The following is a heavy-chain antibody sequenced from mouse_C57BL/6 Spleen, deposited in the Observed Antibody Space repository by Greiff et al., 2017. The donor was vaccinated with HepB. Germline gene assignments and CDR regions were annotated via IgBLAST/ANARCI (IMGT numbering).Heavy chain of an antibody. CDR2: IDPSDSET. CDR3: ARSGYYGSSYWYFDV. CDR1: GYTFTSYW. Sequence: QVQLQQPGAELVRPGSSVKLSCKASGYTFTSYWMHWVKQRPIQGLEWIGNIDPSDSETHYNQKFKDKATLTVDKSSSTAYMQLSNLTSEDSAVYYCARSGYYGSSYWYFDVWGTGTTVTVSS. V-gene: IGHV1-52*01. J-gene: IGHJ1*03. D-gene: IGHD1-1*01.